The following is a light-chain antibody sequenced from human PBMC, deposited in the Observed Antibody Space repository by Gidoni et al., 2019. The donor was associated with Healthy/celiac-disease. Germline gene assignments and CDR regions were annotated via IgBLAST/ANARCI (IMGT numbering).Light chain of an antibody. CDR2: AAS. CDR1: TGSSSW. CDR3: QQANSFPLT. J-gene: IGKJ4*01. V-gene: IGKV1-12*01. Sequence: DLQMTQSPSSVSAPVGDRITITCRATTGSSSWLAWYQQKPGKDPKILIYAASSLQSGVPSTFSGSGSGTDFTLTISSLQPEDFATYYCQQANSFPLTFGGGTKVEIK.